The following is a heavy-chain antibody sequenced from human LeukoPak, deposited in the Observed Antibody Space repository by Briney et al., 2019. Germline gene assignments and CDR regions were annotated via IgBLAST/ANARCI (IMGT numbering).Heavy chain of an antibody. J-gene: IGHJ4*02. V-gene: IGHV1-2*06. CDR3: ARGYFRGYYFDY. CDR1: GYTFTGYY. Sequence: ASVKVSCKASGYTFTGYYMHWVRQAPGQGLEWMGRINPNSGGTNYAQKFQGRVTMTRDTSISTAYMELSSLRSDDTAVYYCARGYFRGYYFDYWGQGTLVTVSS. D-gene: IGHD2-15*01. CDR2: INPNSGGT.